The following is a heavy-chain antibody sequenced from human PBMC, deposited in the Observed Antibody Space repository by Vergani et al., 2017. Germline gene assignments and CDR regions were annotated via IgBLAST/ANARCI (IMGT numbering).Heavy chain of an antibody. Sequence: QVQLVESGGGVVQPGRSLRLSCAASGFTFSSYGMHWVRQAPGKGLEWVAVISYDGSNKYYADSVKGRFTISRDNSKNTLYLQMNSLRAEDTAVYYCAKDFRMGGVDYYYYMDVWGKXP. V-gene: IGHV3-30*18. CDR2: ISYDGSNK. J-gene: IGHJ6*03. CDR3: AKDFRMGGVDYYYYMDV. D-gene: IGHD1-26*01. CDR1: GFTFSSYG.